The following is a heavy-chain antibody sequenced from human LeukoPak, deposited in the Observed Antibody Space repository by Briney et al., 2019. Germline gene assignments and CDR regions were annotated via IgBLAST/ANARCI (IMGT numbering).Heavy chain of an antibody. CDR2: ISGSGGST. CDR3: ATEVAEGGPQAY. D-gene: IGHD2-15*01. Sequence: PGGSLRLSCAASGFTFSSYAMSWVRQAPGKGLEWVSAISGSGGSTYYADSVKDRFTISRDNSKNTLYLQMNSLRPEDTGLYYCATEVAEGGPQAYGGQGTRPTVPS. J-gene: IGHJ4*02. CDR1: GFTFSSYA. V-gene: IGHV3-23*01.